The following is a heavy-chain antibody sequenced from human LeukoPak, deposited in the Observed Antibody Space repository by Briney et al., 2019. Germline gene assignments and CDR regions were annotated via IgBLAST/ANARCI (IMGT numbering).Heavy chain of an antibody. Sequence: PSETLSLTCAVYGGSFSGYYWSWIRQPPGKGLEWIGEINHSGSTKYNPSLKSRLTISVDWSKNQFSLNVTSVTAADTAVYFCARLVVYNWSPRAFDVWGQGTMVTVSS. V-gene: IGHV4-34*01. J-gene: IGHJ3*01. CDR1: GGSFSGYY. CDR2: INHSGST. D-gene: IGHD1-20*01. CDR3: ARLVVYNWSPRAFDV.